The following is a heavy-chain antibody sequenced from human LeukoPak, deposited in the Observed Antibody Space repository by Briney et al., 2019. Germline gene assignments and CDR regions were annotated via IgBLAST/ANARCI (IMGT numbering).Heavy chain of an antibody. CDR1: GGSMSGFF. V-gene: IGHV4-59*01. Sequence: PSETLSLTCTVSGGSMSGFFWTWIRQPPGKELEWIGSIYFSGSSTKYNPSLKSRLTISVDTSKSQFSLKLNSATAEDTAVYYCARGRRIAAAGKGHWFDPWGQGTLVTVSS. CDR3: ARGRRIAAAGKGHWFDP. CDR2: IYFSGSST. J-gene: IGHJ5*02. D-gene: IGHD6-13*01.